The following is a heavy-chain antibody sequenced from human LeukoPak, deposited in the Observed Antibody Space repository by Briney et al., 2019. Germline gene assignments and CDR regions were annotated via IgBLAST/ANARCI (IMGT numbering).Heavy chain of an antibody. J-gene: IGHJ6*03. Sequence: SQTLSLTCAISGDSVSSNSAAWNWIRQSPSRGLEWLERTYYRSKWYNDYAVSVKSRITINPDTSKNQFSLQLNSVTPEDTAVYYCAREVGGNFLKLYYYYYMDVWGKGTTVTVSS. CDR2: TYYRSKWYN. D-gene: IGHD4-23*01. CDR3: AREVGGNFLKLYYYYYMDV. V-gene: IGHV6-1*01. CDR1: GDSVSSNSAA.